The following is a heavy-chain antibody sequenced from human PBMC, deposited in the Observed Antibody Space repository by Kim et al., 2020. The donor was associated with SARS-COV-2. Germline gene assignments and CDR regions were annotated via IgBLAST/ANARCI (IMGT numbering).Heavy chain of an antibody. V-gene: IGHV3-11*01. CDR3: ARENSHITIFLLVTRSGGGV. D-gene: IGHD3-9*01. Sequence: GGSLRLSCAASGFTFSDYDMSWIRQAPGKGLEWVSYISSSGSTIYYADSVKGRFTISRDNAKNSLYLQMNSLRAEDTAVYYCARENSHITIFLLVTRSGGGVWAQGHRLTLST. CDR1: GFTFSDYD. CDR2: ISSSGSTI. J-gene: IGHJ6*01.